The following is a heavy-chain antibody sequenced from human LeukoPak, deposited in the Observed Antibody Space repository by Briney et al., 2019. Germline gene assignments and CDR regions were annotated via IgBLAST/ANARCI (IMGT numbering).Heavy chain of an antibody. CDR2: INPNSGGT. Sequence: GASVKVSCKASGYTFTGCYMHWVRQAPGQGLEWMGWINPNSGGTNYAQKFQGRVTMTRDTSISTAYMELSRLRSDDTAVYYCARASRVIFGVVIPHYYGMDVWGQGTTVTVSS. CDR3: ARASRVIFGVVIPHYYGMDV. D-gene: IGHD3-3*01. CDR1: GYTFTGCY. V-gene: IGHV1-2*02. J-gene: IGHJ6*02.